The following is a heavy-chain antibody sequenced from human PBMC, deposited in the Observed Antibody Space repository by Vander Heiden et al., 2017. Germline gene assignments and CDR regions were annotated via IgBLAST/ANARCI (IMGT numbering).Heavy chain of an antibody. CDR2: IKSKTDGGTT. CDR1: GFTFSNAL. Sequence: EVQLVESGGGLVTPGGSLRLSCAASGFTFSNALMSWVRQAPGKGVEWVGRIKSKTDGGTTDYAAPVKGRVTISRDDSKNTLYLQMNSLKTEDTAVYYCTTDVTMIGGVYYYGMDVWGQGTTVTVSS. CDR3: TTDVTMIGGVYYYGMDV. V-gene: IGHV3-15*01. D-gene: IGHD3-22*01. J-gene: IGHJ6*02.